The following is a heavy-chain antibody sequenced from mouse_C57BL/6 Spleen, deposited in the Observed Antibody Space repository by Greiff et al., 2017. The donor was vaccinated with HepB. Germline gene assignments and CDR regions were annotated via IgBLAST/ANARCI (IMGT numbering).Heavy chain of an antibody. Sequence: QVQLQQSGAELVKPGASVKISCKASGYAFSSYWMNWVKQRPGKGLEWIGQIYPGDGDTNYNGKFKGKATLTADKSSSTAYMQLSSLTSEDSAVYFCARETAQGYAMDYWGQGTSVTVSS. J-gene: IGHJ4*01. V-gene: IGHV1-80*01. CDR3: ARETAQGYAMDY. CDR2: IYPGDGDT. CDR1: GYAFSSYW. D-gene: IGHD3-2*02.